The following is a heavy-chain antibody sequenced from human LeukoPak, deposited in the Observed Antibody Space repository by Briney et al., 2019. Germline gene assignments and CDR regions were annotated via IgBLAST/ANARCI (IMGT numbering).Heavy chain of an antibody. CDR2: ISSSSSTI. CDR1: GFTFSSYS. J-gene: IGHJ4*02. Sequence: PGGSLRLSCAASGFTFSSYSMNWVRQAPGKGLEWVSYISSSSSTIYYADSVKGRFTISRDNAKNSPYLQMNSLRDEDTAVYYCAREGAITIPLNYFDYWGQGTLVTVSS. CDR3: AREGAITIPLNYFDY. D-gene: IGHD3-3*01. V-gene: IGHV3-48*02.